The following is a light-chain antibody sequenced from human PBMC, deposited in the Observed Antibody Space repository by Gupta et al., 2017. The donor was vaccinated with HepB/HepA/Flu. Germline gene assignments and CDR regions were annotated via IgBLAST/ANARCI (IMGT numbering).Light chain of an antibody. Sequence: QSALTQPPSASGTPVQRVTMSCYGSTSNIGSNSLTWYQKLPGTDPKLLIYDNNSRPSGVPDRFSGSRSGTSASLAISGLQSEDEADYYCAAWDDSLSAGVFGGGTKLTVL. CDR1: TSNIGSNS. CDR2: DNN. J-gene: IGLJ3*02. CDR3: AAWDDSLSAGV. V-gene: IGLV1-44*01.